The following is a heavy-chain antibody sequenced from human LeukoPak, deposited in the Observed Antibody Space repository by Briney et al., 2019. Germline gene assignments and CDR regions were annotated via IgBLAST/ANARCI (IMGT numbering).Heavy chain of an antibody. Sequence: ASVKVSCKASGYTFTDYYAHWVRQAPGQGLEWMGWINCNTGVTNYAQKFQGRVTMTRDTSISTAYMELSRLRSDDTAVYYCARAGGGDWYYFDYWGQGTLVTVSS. J-gene: IGHJ4*02. CDR3: ARAGGGDWYYFDY. CDR2: INCNTGVT. D-gene: IGHD2-21*02. CDR1: GYTFTDYY. V-gene: IGHV1-2*02.